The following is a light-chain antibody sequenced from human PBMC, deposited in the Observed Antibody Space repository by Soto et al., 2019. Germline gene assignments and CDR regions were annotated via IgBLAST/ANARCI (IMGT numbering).Light chain of an antibody. CDR1: ENIGNW. Sequence: DIQMTQSPSTLSASVGDRVTITCRASENIGNWLAWYQQKPGRAPKILIYDASSVESGVPSRFSGRGSGTGFTLSISSLQPDDFATYYCQQYNTYSPRTFGQGTKVDIK. CDR2: DAS. V-gene: IGKV1-5*01. J-gene: IGKJ1*01. CDR3: QQYNTYSPRT.